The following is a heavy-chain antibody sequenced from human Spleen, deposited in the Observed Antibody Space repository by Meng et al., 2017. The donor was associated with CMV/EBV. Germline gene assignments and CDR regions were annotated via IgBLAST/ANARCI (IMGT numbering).Heavy chain of an antibody. D-gene: IGHD2-2*01. V-gene: IGHV3-30*02. Sequence: GESLKISCVASRLTLNNYGMYWVRQAPGKGLEWVAFIRYDGNNKYYSDSVKGRFTISRDNSEDTLYLQMNNLRVDDTAVYYCAKDLRGYCSITSCYVIDSWGQGTLVTVSS. CDR3: AKDLRGYCSITSCYVIDS. CDR1: RLTLNNYG. CDR2: IRYDGNNK. J-gene: IGHJ5*01.